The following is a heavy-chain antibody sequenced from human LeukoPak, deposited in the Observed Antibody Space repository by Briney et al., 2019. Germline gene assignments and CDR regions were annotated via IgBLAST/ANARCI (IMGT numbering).Heavy chain of an antibody. D-gene: IGHD4-11*01. CDR3: ASLGPLYSNNVYS. J-gene: IGHJ4*02. V-gene: IGHV3-30*04. Sequence: GGSLRLSCAASGFSFSGYSMHWVRQAPGKGLEWVAVISYDGNNKYYADSVKGRFTISRDNSKNTLYLQMNSLRAEDTAVYYCASLGPLYSNNVYSWGQGILVTVSS. CDR1: GFSFSGYS. CDR2: ISYDGNNK.